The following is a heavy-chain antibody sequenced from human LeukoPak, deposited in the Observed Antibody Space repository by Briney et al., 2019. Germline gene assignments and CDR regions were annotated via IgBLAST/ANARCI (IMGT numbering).Heavy chain of an antibody. J-gene: IGHJ5*02. V-gene: IGHV3-30*02. CDR2: IRYDGDNK. Sequence: PGGSLRLSCAASGFHFSSCAMHWVRQAPGKGLEWVAYIRYDGDNKRYADSVKGRFTVSRDNSKDTVYLQMSSLRREDTAMYYCTKGDDYGATTRLPKFNWFDPWGQGTLVLVSS. D-gene: IGHD4/OR15-4a*01. CDR1: GFHFSSCA. CDR3: TKGDDYGATTRLPKFNWFDP.